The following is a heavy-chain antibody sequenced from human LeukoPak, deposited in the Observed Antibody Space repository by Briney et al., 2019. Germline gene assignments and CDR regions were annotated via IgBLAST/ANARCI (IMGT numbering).Heavy chain of an antibody. CDR1: GYTFTSYY. Sequence: GSVKVSFKASGYTFTSYYMHWVRQAPGQGLEWMGIINPSGGSTSYAQKFQGRVTMTRDTSTSTVYMELSSLRSEDTAVYYCAGDRPGYTFDYWGQGTLVTVSS. J-gene: IGHJ4*02. V-gene: IGHV1-46*01. CDR3: AGDRPGYTFDY. CDR2: INPSGGST. D-gene: IGHD5-24*01.